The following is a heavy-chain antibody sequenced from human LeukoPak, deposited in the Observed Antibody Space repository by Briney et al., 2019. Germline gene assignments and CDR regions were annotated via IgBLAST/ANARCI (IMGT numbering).Heavy chain of an antibody. V-gene: IGHV3-53*01. CDR3: AKDQEYSSSWYLPDAFDI. Sequence: GGSLRLSCVVSGFTVSNNYMSWVRQAPRKGLEWVSRIYSGGSTYYADSVKGRFTISRDNSKNTLYLQMNSLRAEDTAVYYCAKDQEYSSSWYLPDAFDIWGQGTMVTVSS. CDR1: GFTVSNNY. D-gene: IGHD6-13*01. J-gene: IGHJ3*02. CDR2: IYSGGST.